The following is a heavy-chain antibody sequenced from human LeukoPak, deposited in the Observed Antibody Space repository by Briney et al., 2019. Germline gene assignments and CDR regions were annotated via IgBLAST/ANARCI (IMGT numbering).Heavy chain of an antibody. CDR1: GGSFSGYY. J-gene: IGHJ4*02. V-gene: IGHV4-34*01. Sequence: PSETLSLTCAVYGGSFSGYYWSWIRQPPGKGLEWIGEINHSGSTNYNPSLKSRVTISVDTSKNQFSLKLSSVTAADTAVYYCARGLDYDILTGYYSRGSYFDYWGQGTLVTVSS. CDR2: INHSGST. D-gene: IGHD3-9*01. CDR3: ARGLDYDILTGYYSRGSYFDY.